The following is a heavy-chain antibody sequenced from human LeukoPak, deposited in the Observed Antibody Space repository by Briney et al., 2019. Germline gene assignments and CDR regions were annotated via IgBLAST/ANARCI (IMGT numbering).Heavy chain of an antibody. J-gene: IGHJ3*02. CDR2: IYSGGST. D-gene: IGHD3-10*01. CDR3: ARIKLWFGELLGAFDI. V-gene: IGHV3-53*01. CDR1: GFTVSSNY. Sequence: PGGSLRLSCAASGFTVSSNYMSWVRQAPGKGLEWVSVIYSGGSTYYADSVKGRFTISRDNSKNTLYLQMNSLRAEDTAVYYCARIKLWFGELLGAFDIWGQGTMVTVSS.